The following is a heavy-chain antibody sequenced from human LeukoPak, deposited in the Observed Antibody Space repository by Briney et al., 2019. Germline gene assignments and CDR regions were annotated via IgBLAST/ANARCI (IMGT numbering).Heavy chain of an antibody. CDR3: ARTHSLKYCSRTSCNNGAFDI. Sequence: KPSETLSLTCTVSGGSISSSSYYWGWIRQPPGKGLEWIGSIYYSGSTYYNPSLKSRVTISVDTSKNQFSLKLSSVTAADTAVYYCARTHSLKYCSRTSCNNGAFDIWGQGTMVTVSS. CDR2: IYYSGST. CDR1: GGSISSSSYY. D-gene: IGHD2-2*02. V-gene: IGHV4-39*01. J-gene: IGHJ3*02.